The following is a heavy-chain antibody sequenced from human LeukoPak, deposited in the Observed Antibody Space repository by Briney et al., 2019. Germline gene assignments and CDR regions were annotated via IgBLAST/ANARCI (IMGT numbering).Heavy chain of an antibody. CDR2: RNSNSGNT. CDR3: ARGRGGSYYYYFYY. CDR1: GYTFTSYD. V-gene: IGHV1-8*01. Sequence: ASVKVSCKASGYTFTSYDINWLRQATGQRLEWGGGRNSNSGNTGYAQKFQGSVTKTRNTSISTAYMELSSLRSEDTAVYYCARGRGGSYYYYFYYWGQGTLVTVSS. D-gene: IGHD1-26*01. J-gene: IGHJ4*02.